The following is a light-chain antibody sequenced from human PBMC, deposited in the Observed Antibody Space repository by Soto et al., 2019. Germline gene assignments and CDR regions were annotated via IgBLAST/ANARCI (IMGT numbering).Light chain of an antibody. CDR2: KDS. J-gene: IGLJ2*01. V-gene: IGLV3-25*03. CDR3: QSADSSGTYMV. Sequence: SYELSQPPSVSVSPGQTARITCSGDALPTQYVYWYQQKPGQAPILVIYKDSERPSGIPERFSGSSSGTTATLTISGVQAEDEADYWCQSADSSGTYMVFGGGTKLTVL. CDR1: ALPTQY.